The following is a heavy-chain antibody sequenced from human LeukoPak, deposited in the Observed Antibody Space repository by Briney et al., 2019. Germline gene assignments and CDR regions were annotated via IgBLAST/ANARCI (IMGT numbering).Heavy chain of an antibody. CDR3: VAKGC. Sequence: GASVKVSCKASGYTFASYDVNWVRQATGQGLEWMGWTNTNSGNTGHAQKLQGRVTMTRNTSISTAYMELSSLRSDDTAVYYCVAKGCWGQGTLVTVSS. CDR1: GYTFASYD. V-gene: IGHV1-8*01. CDR2: TNTNSGNT. J-gene: IGHJ4*02.